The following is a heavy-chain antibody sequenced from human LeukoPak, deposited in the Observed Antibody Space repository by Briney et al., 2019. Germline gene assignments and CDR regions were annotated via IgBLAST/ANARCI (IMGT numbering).Heavy chain of an antibody. Sequence: PSETLSLTCSVSGGSITTSGYYWGWRRQPPGKGLEWIASMYCSGITYFNPSLKSRVTTSVDTSKNHFSLRLSSVTAADTAVYYCARHWKYCNVSGCHDNWFDPWGQGTLVTVSS. CDR3: ARHWKYCNVSGCHDNWFDP. CDR2: MYCSGIT. J-gene: IGHJ5*02. D-gene: IGHD2-15*01. V-gene: IGHV4-39*01. CDR1: GGSITTSGYY.